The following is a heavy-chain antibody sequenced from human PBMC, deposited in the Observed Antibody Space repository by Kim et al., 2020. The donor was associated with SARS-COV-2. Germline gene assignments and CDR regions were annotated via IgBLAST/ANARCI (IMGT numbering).Heavy chain of an antibody. CDR2: IYTSGST. Sequence: SETLSLTCTVSGGSISSGSYYWSWIRQPAGKGLEWIGRIYTSGSTNYNPSLKSRVTISVDTSKNQFSLKLSSVTAADTAVYYCARDFGGWDDYYYYYGMDVWGQGTTVTVSS. CDR1: GGSISSGSYY. J-gene: IGHJ6*02. CDR3: ARDFGGWDDYYYYYGMDV. V-gene: IGHV4-61*02. D-gene: IGHD6-19*01.